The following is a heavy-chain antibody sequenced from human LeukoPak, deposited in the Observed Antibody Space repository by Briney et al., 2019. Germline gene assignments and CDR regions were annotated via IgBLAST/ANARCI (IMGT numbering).Heavy chain of an antibody. V-gene: IGHV4-59*01. CDR3: ARAGGRMITFGGVIVLNWFDP. Sequence: PSETLSLTCTVSGGSISSYYWSWIRQPPGKGLEWIGYIYYSGSTNYNPSLKSRVTISVDTPKNQFSLKLSSVTAADTAVYYCARAGGRMITFGGVIVLNWFDPWGQGTLVTVSS. D-gene: IGHD3-16*02. J-gene: IGHJ5*02. CDR2: IYYSGST. CDR1: GGSISSYY.